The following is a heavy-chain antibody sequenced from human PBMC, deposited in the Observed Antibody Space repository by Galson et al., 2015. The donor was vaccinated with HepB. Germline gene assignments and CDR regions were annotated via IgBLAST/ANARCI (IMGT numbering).Heavy chain of an antibody. CDR2: IFYDGSNR. D-gene: IGHD3-10*01. Sequence: SLRLSCASSGFMFSTYGMHRVRQAPGKGLEWVAVIFYDGSNRYYADSVKGRFTISRDNSKNTLYLQMNSVRAEDTAVYYCAKSESFGEDVDVAFDPWGQGTLVIVSS. V-gene: IGHV3-33*06. CDR3: AKSESFGEDVDVAFDP. CDR1: GFMFSTYG. J-gene: IGHJ5*02.